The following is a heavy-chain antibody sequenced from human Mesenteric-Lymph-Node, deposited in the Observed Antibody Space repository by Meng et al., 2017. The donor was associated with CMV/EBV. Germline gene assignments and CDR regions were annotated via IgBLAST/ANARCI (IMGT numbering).Heavy chain of an antibody. D-gene: IGHD1-26*01. CDR1: GFTFSTYA. J-gene: IGHJ4*02. V-gene: IGHV3-64*02. Sequence: GESLKISCAASGFTFSTYAMHWVRQAPGKGLEYVSAISSNGGSTYYADSVKGRFTISRDNSKNTLYLHMSSLRAEDTAVYYCARGASGTYRTPPGYWGQGTLVTVSS. CDR2: ISSNGGST. CDR3: ARGASGTYRTPPGY.